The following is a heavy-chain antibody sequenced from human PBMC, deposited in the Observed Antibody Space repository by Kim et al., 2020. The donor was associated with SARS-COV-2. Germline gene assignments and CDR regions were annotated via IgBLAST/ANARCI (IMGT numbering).Heavy chain of an antibody. CDR2: IKQNGDEK. V-gene: IGHV3-7*01. CDR3: VRYGMDV. J-gene: IGHJ6*02. CDR1: GFTFSDYY. Sequence: GGSLRLSCAASGFTFSDYYMSWVRQAPGKGLEWVANIKQNGDEKYNVDSVKGRFTISRDNAKNSLDLQMNSLRAEDTAVYYCVRYGMDVWGQGTTVTVSS.